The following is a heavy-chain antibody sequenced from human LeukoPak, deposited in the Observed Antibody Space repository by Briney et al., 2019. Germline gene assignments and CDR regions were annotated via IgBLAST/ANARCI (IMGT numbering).Heavy chain of an antibody. J-gene: IGHJ3*02. CDR3: AGTEGGDAFDI. CDR1: GFTFSSYW. V-gene: IGHV3-7*03. Sequence: GGSLRLSCAASGFTFSSYWMSWVRQAPGKGLEWVANIKQDGSEKYYVDSVKGRFTISRDNAKNSLYLRMNSLRAEDTAVYYCAGTEGGDAFDIWGQGTMVTVSS. CDR2: IKQDGSEK.